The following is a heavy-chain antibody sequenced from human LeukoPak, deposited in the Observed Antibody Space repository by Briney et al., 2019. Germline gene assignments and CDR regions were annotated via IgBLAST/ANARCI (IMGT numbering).Heavy chain of an antibody. D-gene: IGHD6-19*01. CDR1: GYTFTSYY. CDR3: ATYGWLVQGFYFDY. V-gene: IGHV1-46*01. Sequence: ASVKVSCKASGYTFTSYYMHWVRQAPGQGLEWMGIINPSGGSTSYAQNFPGRVTITRDMSTSTVYLELSSLRSDDTAVYYCATYGWLVQGFYFDYWGQGTLVTVSS. CDR2: INPSGGST. J-gene: IGHJ4*02.